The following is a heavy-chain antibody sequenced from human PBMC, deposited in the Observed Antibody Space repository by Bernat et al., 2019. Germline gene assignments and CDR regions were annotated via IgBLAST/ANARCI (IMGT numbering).Heavy chain of an antibody. V-gene: IGHV4-39*01. Sequence: QLQLQESGPGLVKPSETLSLTCTVSGGSISSSSYYWGWNRQPPGKGLEWIASIYFSGRTYYNPSLKSRVNLSVDTSKNQFSLRLSSVTATDTAVYYCARLYYDSSGYYWFDPWGQGTLVTVSS. CDR2: IYFSGRT. D-gene: IGHD3-22*01. CDR3: ARLYYDSSGYYWFDP. J-gene: IGHJ5*02. CDR1: GGSISSSSYY.